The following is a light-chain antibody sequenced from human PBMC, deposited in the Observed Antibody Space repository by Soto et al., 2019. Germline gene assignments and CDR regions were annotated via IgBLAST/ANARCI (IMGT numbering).Light chain of an antibody. Sequence: QSVLTQPPSASGTPGQTVTISCSGSGFNIGAHTVNWYQHLPGTAPRLPIFGNTHRPSGVPHRFSGSTSGTSASLAISGLQPEDEANYYCAAWDDSLNGLQVGGGTQLTVL. J-gene: IGLJ7*01. CDR3: AAWDDSLNGLQ. V-gene: IGLV1-44*01. CDR1: GFNIGAHT. CDR2: GNT.